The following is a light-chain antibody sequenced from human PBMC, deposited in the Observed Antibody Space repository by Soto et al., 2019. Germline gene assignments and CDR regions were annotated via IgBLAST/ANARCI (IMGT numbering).Light chain of an antibody. V-gene: IGKV1-27*01. CDR2: AAS. CDR1: QGIGNY. J-gene: IGKJ1*01. Sequence: DIQMTQSPSSLSASLGDRVTITCRASQGIGNYLAWYQLQPGKVPKLLIYAASTLQSGVPSRFSGSGSGTDFTLTISSLQPEDVATYFCQKYNSAPRTFGQGTKVEI. CDR3: QKYNSAPRT.